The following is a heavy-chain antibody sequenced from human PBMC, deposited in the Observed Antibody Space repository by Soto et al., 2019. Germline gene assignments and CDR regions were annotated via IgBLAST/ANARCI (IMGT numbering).Heavy chain of an antibody. Sequence: EAQLLETGGGLVQPGGSLRLSCAASGFIFSTYAMNWVRQAPGEGLEWVSAISSSGGSTFYADSVKGRFTISRDNSKNTLYLQMNSLRAEDTAVYYCAKPLRESSSWHLPLGYWGQGTLVTVSS. D-gene: IGHD6-13*01. J-gene: IGHJ4*02. V-gene: IGHV3-23*01. CDR3: AKPLRESSSWHLPLGY. CDR1: GFIFSTYA. CDR2: ISSSGGST.